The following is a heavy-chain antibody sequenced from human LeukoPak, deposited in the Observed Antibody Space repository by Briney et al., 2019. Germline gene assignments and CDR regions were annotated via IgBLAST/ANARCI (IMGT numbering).Heavy chain of an antibody. CDR2: ISSSSSTI. Sequence: PGGSLRLSCAASEFTFSSYSVNWVRQAPGKGLEWASYISSSSSTIYYADSVKGRFTISRDNAKNSLYLQMNSLRDEDTAVYYCARTGYSSSSGWAYYYYYYMDVWGKGTPVTVSS. CDR1: EFTFSSYS. CDR3: ARTGYSSSSGWAYYYYYYMDV. J-gene: IGHJ6*03. D-gene: IGHD6-6*01. V-gene: IGHV3-48*02.